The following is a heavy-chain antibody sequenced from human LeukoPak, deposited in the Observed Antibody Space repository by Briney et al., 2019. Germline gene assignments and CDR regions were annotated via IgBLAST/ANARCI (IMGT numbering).Heavy chain of an antibody. CDR1: GFTFRSHG. J-gene: IGHJ4*02. CDR3: AKIGYSGYDFDY. Sequence: GGSLRLSCAASGFTFRSHGMHWVRQAPGKGLEWVAFIWYDGSNKYYTDSVKGRFTISRDNSKNTLYLQMNSLRAEDTAVYYCAKIGYSGYDFDYWGQGTLVTVSS. D-gene: IGHD5-12*01. CDR2: IWYDGSNK. V-gene: IGHV3-30*02.